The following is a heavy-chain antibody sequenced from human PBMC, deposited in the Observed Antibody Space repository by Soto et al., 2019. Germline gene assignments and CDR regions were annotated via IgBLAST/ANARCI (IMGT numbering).Heavy chain of an antibody. Sequence: EVQLVESGGGLVQPGGSLRLSCAASGFTFNTYWMHWVRQAPGKGLVWVSRVKSDGSSTTYADSVKGRFTISRDNAKSTVYLKMNSLRVAATAVYYCATGSGHYSAYWGQGTLVTVSS. J-gene: IGHJ4*02. CDR1: GFTFNTYW. V-gene: IGHV3-74*01. CDR3: ATGSGHYSAY. D-gene: IGHD3-22*01. CDR2: VKSDGSST.